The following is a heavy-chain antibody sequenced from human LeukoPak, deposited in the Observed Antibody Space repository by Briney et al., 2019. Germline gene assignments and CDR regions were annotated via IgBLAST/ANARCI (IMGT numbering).Heavy chain of an antibody. J-gene: IGHJ4*02. CDR2: IYYSGST. CDR1: GGSISSYY. V-gene: IGHV4-59*01. CDR3: ARDQSCSGGSCYPGYYFDY. D-gene: IGHD2-15*01. Sequence: SETLSLTCTVSGGSISSYYWSWIRQPPGKGLEWIGYIYYSGSTNYNPSLKSRVTISVDTSKNQLSLKLSSVTAADTAVYYCARDQSCSGGSCYPGYYFDYWGQGTLVTVSS.